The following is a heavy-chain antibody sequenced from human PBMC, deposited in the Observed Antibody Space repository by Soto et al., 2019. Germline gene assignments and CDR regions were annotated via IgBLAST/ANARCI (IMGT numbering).Heavy chain of an antibody. D-gene: IGHD1-26*01. Sequence: PGESLKISCKGSGYSFTSYWISWVRQMPGKGLEWMGRIDPSDSYTNYSPSFQGHVTISADKSISTAYLQWSSLKASDTAMYYCARHGLTELDDMTRQYYYYGMDVWGQGPTVTVSS. V-gene: IGHV5-10-1*01. CDR2: IDPSDSYT. CDR1: GYSFTSYW. CDR3: ARHGLTELDDMTRQYYYYGMDV. J-gene: IGHJ6*02.